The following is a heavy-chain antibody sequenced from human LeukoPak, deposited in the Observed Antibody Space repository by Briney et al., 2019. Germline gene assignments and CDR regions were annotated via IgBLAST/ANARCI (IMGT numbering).Heavy chain of an antibody. J-gene: IGHJ4*02. Sequence: SETLSLTCTVSGGSISSYYWSWIRQPPGKTLEWIGYIYDSGRAYYNPSLKSRVTISMDTSSNHFSLKLRSVTAADTAVYYCVRDIYDDNNWGQGTLVTVSS. CDR3: VRDIYDDNN. CDR2: IYDSGRA. V-gene: IGHV4-4*08. CDR1: GGSISSYY. D-gene: IGHD3-16*01.